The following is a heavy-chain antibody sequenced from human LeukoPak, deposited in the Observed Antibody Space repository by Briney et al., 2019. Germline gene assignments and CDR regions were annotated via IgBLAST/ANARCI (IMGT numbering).Heavy chain of an antibody. Sequence: SETLSLTCTVSSGSISSYYWSWIRQPAGKGLEWIGRIYTSGSPDYNPSLKSRVTMSVDTSKNQFSLKLSSVTAADTAVYYCARQRRYYYGSGSYNQGFVWFDPWGQGTLVTVSS. CDR1: SGSISSYY. J-gene: IGHJ5*02. CDR2: IYTSGSP. V-gene: IGHV4-4*07. CDR3: ARQRRYYYGSGSYNQGFVWFDP. D-gene: IGHD3-10*01.